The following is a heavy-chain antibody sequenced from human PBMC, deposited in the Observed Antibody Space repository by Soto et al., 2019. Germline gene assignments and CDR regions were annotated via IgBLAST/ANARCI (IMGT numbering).Heavy chain of an antibody. CDR3: ARFSGYYSDY. CDR1: GFTFSSYA. CDR2: ISSNGGST. J-gene: IGHJ4*01. Sequence: PGGSLRLSCAASGFTFSSYAMHWVRQAPGKGLEYVSAISSNGGSTYYANSVKGRFTISRDNSKNTLYLQMGSLRAEDMAVYYCARFSGYYSDYWGHGTLVTVSS. V-gene: IGHV3-64*01. D-gene: IGHD3-22*01.